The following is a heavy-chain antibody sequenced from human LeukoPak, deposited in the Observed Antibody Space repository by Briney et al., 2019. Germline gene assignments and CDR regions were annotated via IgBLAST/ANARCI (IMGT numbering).Heavy chain of an antibody. CDR1: GGSVSGYY. CDR3: ARGGSKQWLVDDS. J-gene: IGHJ4*02. V-gene: IGHV4-59*02. Sequence: SETLSLTCTVSGGSVSGYYWSWIRQPPGKGREWIGYIHYSGRTNYNPSLKSRVTISVDTSRNQFSLKLSSVTAADTAIYYCARGGSKQWLVDDSWGQGTLVTVSS. CDR2: IHYSGRT. D-gene: IGHD6-19*01.